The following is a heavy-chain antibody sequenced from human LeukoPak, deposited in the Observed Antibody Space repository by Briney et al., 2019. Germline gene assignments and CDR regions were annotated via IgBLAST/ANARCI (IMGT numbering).Heavy chain of an antibody. V-gene: IGHV3-21*01. J-gene: IGHJ4*02. CDR3: ARDRLVLRPRSSSDY. D-gene: IGHD6-6*01. Sequence: GGSLRLSCAASRFTFSSYAMSWVRQAPGKGLEWVSSITSSSSYIYYADSVKGRFTVSRDDAKNSLYLQMNSLRAEDTAIYYCARDRLVLRPRSSSDYWGQGTLVTVSS. CDR2: ITSSSSYI. CDR1: RFTFSSYA.